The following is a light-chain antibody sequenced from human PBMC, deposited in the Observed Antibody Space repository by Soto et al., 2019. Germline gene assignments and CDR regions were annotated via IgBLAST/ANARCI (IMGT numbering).Light chain of an antibody. Sequence: EIVLTQSPGPLSLSPGERAILSCRASQSVSSSYLAWYRQKPGQAPSLLIYGASSRATGIPDRFSGSGSGTDFTLTISRLEPEDFAVYYCQQYGSSPRTFGQGTNVDIK. CDR3: QQYGSSPRT. J-gene: IGKJ1*01. CDR1: QSVSSSY. V-gene: IGKV3-20*01. CDR2: GAS.